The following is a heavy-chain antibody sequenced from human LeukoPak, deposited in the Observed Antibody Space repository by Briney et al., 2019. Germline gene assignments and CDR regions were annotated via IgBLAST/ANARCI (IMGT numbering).Heavy chain of an antibody. Sequence: GGSLRLSCAASGFTFSTYNMAWVRQAPGKGLEWVSSITTSSDYMYYADSLRGRFTTSRDNSKNSLYLQMNSLRAEDTAVYYCARGLGYSGYDYGSDAFDIWGQGTMVTVSS. J-gene: IGHJ3*02. CDR3: ARGLGYSGYDYGSDAFDI. V-gene: IGHV3-21*01. CDR2: ITTSSDYM. D-gene: IGHD5-12*01. CDR1: GFTFSTYN.